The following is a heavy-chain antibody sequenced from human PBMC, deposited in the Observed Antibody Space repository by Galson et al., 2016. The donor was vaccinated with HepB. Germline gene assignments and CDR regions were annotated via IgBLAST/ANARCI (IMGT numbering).Heavy chain of an antibody. CDR2: ISRTSST. CDR3: AKEFYDYVWGNYRPRPVDY. D-gene: IGHD3-16*02. V-gene: IGHV3-23*01. Sequence: SLRLSCAASGFTFSNYAMTWVRQPPGKGLEWVSGISRTSSTYYAESVKGRFTISRDNSKNTLYLQMNSLRAEDTAVYYCAKEFYDYVWGNYRPRPVDYWGQGTLVTVSS. J-gene: IGHJ4*02. CDR1: GFTFSNYA.